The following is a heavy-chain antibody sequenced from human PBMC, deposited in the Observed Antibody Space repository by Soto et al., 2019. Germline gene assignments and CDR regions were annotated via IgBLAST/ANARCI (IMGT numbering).Heavy chain of an antibody. J-gene: IGHJ4*02. CDR2: IAYSGST. CDR1: NGSINSGTSY. Sequence: QVQLQESGPGLVKPSQTLSLTCSVSNGSINSGTSYWTWIRQRPGKGLEWIGYIAYSGSTYYNPSLRGRVAISVDTSKNHFSLTVSSVTAADTALYYCARDTFPATGLDYWGQGTLVTVSS. D-gene: IGHD1-1*01. CDR3: ARDTFPATGLDY. V-gene: IGHV4-31*03.